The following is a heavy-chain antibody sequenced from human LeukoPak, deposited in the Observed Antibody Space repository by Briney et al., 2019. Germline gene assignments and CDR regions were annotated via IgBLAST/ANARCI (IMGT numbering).Heavy chain of an antibody. V-gene: IGHV1-8*01. CDR3: ARGRRGLPDVY. D-gene: IGHD1-14*01. J-gene: IGHJ4*02. Sequence: ASAKVSCKASGYTFTSYDIIWVRQVTGQGLERMGWMNPNSGNTGHAQKFQGSVTMTRNTSISTAYMELSSLRSEDTAVYYCARGRRGLPDVYWAQGTLVTVSS. CDR2: MNPNSGNT. CDR1: GYTFTSYD.